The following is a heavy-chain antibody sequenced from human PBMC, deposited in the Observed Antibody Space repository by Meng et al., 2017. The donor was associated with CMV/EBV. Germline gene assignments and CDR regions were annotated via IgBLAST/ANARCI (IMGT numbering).Heavy chain of an antibody. D-gene: IGHD6-6*01. CDR3: ARDLIAVRPGWFDP. CDR1: GYTFTTEG. J-gene: IGHJ5*02. V-gene: IGHV1-18*01. Sequence: TGYTFTTEGISWVRQAPGQGLEWMGWISAYNGNTNYAQRIQGRVTMTTDTSRSTAYMELRSLRYDDTAVYYCARDLIAVRPGWFDPWSQGTLVTVFS. CDR2: ISAYNGNT.